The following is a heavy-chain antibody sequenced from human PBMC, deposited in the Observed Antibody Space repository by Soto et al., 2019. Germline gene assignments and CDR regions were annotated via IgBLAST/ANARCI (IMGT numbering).Heavy chain of an antibody. V-gene: IGHV3-7*01. CDR1: GFTFSSYW. J-gene: IGHJ4*02. Sequence: GGSLRLSCAASGFTFSSYWMSWVRQAPGKGLEWVANIKQDGSEKYYVDSVKGRCTISRDTAKHSLYLQMNSLRAEDTAVYYCARDPYDDSELDYWGQGTLVTVSS. D-gene: IGHD4-17*01. CDR2: IKQDGSEK. CDR3: ARDPYDDSELDY.